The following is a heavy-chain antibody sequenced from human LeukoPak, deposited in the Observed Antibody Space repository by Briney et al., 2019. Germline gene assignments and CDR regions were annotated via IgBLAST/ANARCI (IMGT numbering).Heavy chain of an antibody. CDR3: ARQREDSSGWQRSYYFDY. V-gene: IGHV4-59*08. Sequence: SETLSLTCTVSGGSISSYYWSWIRQPPGKGLEWIGYIYYSGSTNYNPSLKSRVTISVDTSKNQFSLKLSSVTAADTAVYYCARQREDSSGWQRSYYFDYWGQGTLVTVSS. CDR1: GGSISSYY. CDR2: IYYSGST. D-gene: IGHD6-19*01. J-gene: IGHJ4*02.